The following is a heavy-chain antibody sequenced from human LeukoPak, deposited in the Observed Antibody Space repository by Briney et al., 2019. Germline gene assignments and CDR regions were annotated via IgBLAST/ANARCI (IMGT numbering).Heavy chain of an antibody. CDR2: INPNSGGT. V-gene: IGHV1-2*02. Sequence: GASVKVSCKASAYTFTAFYMHWVRQAPGQGLEWMGWINPNSGGTNYAQKFQGRVTMTRDTSISTAYMELSRLRSDDTAVYYCARTVTYCSGGSCYSQEVDYWGQGSLVTVSS. J-gene: IGHJ4*02. CDR1: AYTFTAFY. D-gene: IGHD2-15*01. CDR3: ARTVTYCSGGSCYSQEVDY.